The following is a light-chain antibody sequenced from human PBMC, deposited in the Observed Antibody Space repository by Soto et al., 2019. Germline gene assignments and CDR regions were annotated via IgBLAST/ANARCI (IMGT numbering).Light chain of an antibody. CDR3: QQYNNWPSIT. J-gene: IGKJ5*01. Sequence: EIVLTQSPATLSVSPGERATLSCRASQSVNQKLGWYQQKPGQAPRLLIYVASYRATGIPARFSGSGSGTEYTLTISNLQAEDFAVYYCQQYNNWPSITFGQGTRLEIK. CDR2: VAS. V-gene: IGKV3-15*01. CDR1: QSVNQK.